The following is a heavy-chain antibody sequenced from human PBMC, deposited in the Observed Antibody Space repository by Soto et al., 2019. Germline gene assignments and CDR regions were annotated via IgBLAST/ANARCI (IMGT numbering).Heavy chain of an antibody. Sequence: TLSLTCTVSGGSISSGGYYWSWIRQHPGKGLEWIGYIYYSGSTYYNPSLKSRVTISVDTSKNQFSLKLSSVTAADTAVYYCAREITMVREDAFDIWGQGTMVTVSS. CDR3: AREITMVREDAFDI. D-gene: IGHD3-10*01. CDR1: GGSISSGGYY. CDR2: IYYSGST. J-gene: IGHJ3*02. V-gene: IGHV4-31*03.